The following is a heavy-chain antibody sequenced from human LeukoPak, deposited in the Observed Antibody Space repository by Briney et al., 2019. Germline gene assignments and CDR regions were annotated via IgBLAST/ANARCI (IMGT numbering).Heavy chain of an antibody. CDR2: ISAYNGNT. J-gene: IGHJ4*02. Sequence: GASVKVSCKASGYTFTSYGISWVRQAPGQGLEWMGWISAYNGNTNYAQKLQGRVTMTTDTSTSTAYMELRSLRSDDTAVYYCVRDKWAPISPATDNLGYWGQGTLVTVSS. CDR3: VRDKWAPISPATDNLGY. CDR1: GYTFTSYG. D-gene: IGHD2-2*02. V-gene: IGHV1-18*01.